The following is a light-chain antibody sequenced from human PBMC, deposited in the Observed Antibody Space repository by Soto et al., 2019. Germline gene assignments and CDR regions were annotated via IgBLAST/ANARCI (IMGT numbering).Light chain of an antibody. CDR3: SSYTSISTVV. Sequence: QSVLTQPASVSGSPGQSITISCTGTSNDVGGFNYVSWYQQYPGKAPKLMIYEVRNRPSGVPNRFSGSKSGNTASLTISGLQAEDEADYYCSSYTSISTVVFGGGTKLTGL. CDR2: EVR. CDR1: SNDVGGFNY. J-gene: IGLJ3*02. V-gene: IGLV2-14*01.